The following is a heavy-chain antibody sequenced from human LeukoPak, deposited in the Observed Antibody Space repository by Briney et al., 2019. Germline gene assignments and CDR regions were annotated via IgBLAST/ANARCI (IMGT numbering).Heavy chain of an antibody. J-gene: IGHJ4*02. Sequence: SVKVSCKASGGTFSSYAISWVRQAPGQGLEWTGRIIPILGIANYAQKFQGRVTITADKSTSTAYMELSSLRSEDTAVYYCARDLQTGFDYRGQGTLVTVSS. V-gene: IGHV1-69*04. CDR3: ARDLQTGFDY. CDR2: IIPILGIA. D-gene: IGHD3-10*01. CDR1: GGTFSSYA.